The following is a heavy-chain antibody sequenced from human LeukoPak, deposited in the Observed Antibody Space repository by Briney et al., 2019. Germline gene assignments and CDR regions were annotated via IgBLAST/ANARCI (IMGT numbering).Heavy chain of an antibody. D-gene: IGHD3-3*01. Sequence: PSETLSLTCAVYGGCFSGYYWSWIRQPPGKGLEWIGEINHSGSTNYNPSLKSRVTISVDTSKNQFSLKLSSVTAADTAVYYCARGFNFWSGYLGRFWFDPWGQGALVTVSS. J-gene: IGHJ5*02. CDR2: INHSGST. V-gene: IGHV4-34*01. CDR1: GGCFSGYY. CDR3: ARGFNFWSGYLGRFWFDP.